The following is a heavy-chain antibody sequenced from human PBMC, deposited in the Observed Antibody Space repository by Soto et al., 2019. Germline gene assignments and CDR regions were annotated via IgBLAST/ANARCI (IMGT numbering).Heavy chain of an antibody. V-gene: IGHV4-59*01. Sequence: QVQLQESGPGLVKPSETLSLTCTVSGGSISSYYWSWIRQPPGKGLEWTGYIYYSGSTNYNPSLKSRVTISVDTSKNQFSLKLSSVTAADTAVYYCARDSNYYGSGSYYNVGYYYGMDVWGQGTTVTVSS. CDR2: IYYSGST. J-gene: IGHJ6*02. D-gene: IGHD3-10*01. CDR3: ARDSNYYGSGSYYNVGYYYGMDV. CDR1: GGSISSYY.